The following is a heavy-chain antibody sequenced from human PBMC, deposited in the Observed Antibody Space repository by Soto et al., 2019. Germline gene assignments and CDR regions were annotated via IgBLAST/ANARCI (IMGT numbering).Heavy chain of an antibody. D-gene: IGHD2-2*01. CDR2: IYTGGST. Sequence: QVQLQESGPGLVKPSETLSLTCTVSGGFVNSDTHSWSWIRQTPGKRLECNGFIYTGGSTKNPSLRSRVTMSVDTSKNQFSLKLRSVIVADTAVYHCARFVRSCSATTCSTRADVWGQGITVTVSS. CDR1: GGFVNSDTHS. J-gene: IGHJ6*02. V-gene: IGHV4-61*01. CDR3: ARFVRSCSATTCSTRADV.